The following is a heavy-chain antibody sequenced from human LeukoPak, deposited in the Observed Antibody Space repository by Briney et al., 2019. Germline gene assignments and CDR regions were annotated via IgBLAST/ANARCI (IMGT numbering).Heavy chain of an antibody. Sequence: SETLSLTCTVSGGSISSHCWSWIRQPPGKGLEWIGYTYYSGSTNYNPSLKSRVTISVDTSKNQFSLKLSSVTAADTAVYYCARVSETGTYMDVWGKGTTVTVSS. CDR3: ARVSETGTYMDV. CDR2: TYYSGST. CDR1: GGSISSHC. D-gene: IGHD1-1*01. J-gene: IGHJ6*03. V-gene: IGHV4-59*11.